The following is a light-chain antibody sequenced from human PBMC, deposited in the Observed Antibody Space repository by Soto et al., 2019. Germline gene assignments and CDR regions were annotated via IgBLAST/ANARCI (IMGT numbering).Light chain of an antibody. CDR3: QQYGSSPKT. V-gene: IGKV3-20*01. Sequence: EIVLTQSPGTLSLSPGERATLSCRASQSVSSSYLAWYQQKPGQAPRLLIYGSSSRATGLPDRFSGSGSGTDFPITISRLEPEDFAVYYWQQYGSSPKTFGQGTKVEIK. J-gene: IGKJ1*01. CDR1: QSVSSSY. CDR2: GSS.